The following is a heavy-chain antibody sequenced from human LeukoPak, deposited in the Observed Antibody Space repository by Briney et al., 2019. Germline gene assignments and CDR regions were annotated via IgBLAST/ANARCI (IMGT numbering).Heavy chain of an antibody. D-gene: IGHD2-8*02. CDR1: GYRFAKYG. V-gene: IGHV1-18*01. CDR2: ISPYNGNT. J-gene: IGHJ3*01. CDR3: ARQLVVPGGRGDDAFDF. Sequence: GASVKVSCKASGYRFAKYGTSWLREAPGQGLEWMGWISPYNGNTDYAQEFQGRVIMTTDTSTSTAYIELRGQRYDDTAVYYCARQLVVPGGRGDDAFDFWGQGTMVTVSS.